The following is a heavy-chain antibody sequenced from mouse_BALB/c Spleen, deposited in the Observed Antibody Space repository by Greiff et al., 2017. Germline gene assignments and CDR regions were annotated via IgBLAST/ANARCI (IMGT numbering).Heavy chain of an antibody. D-gene: IGHD1-1*01. V-gene: IGHV1-14*01. CDR2: INPYNDGT. Sequence: VHVKQSGPELVKPGASVKMSCKASGYTFTSYVMHWVKQKPGQGLEWIGYINPYNDGTKYNEKFKGKATLTSDKSSSTAYMELSSLTSEDSAVYYCARSSSFITTVVVDYWGQGTTLTVSS. CDR1: GYTFTSYV. CDR3: ARSSSFITTVVVDY. J-gene: IGHJ2*01.